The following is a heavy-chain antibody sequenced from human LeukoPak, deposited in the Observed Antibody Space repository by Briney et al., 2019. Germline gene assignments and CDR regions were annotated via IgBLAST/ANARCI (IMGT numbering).Heavy chain of an antibody. CDR1: GFTFSNTW. CDR3: TTEGKGGAYPHYY. Sequence: KPGGSLRLSCTASGFTFSNTWMSWLRQAPGKGLEWVGRIKSKADGGTTDYAAPVKGRFTISRDDSKNTLYLQMNSLKTEDTAVYYCTTEGKGGAYPHYYWGQGTLVTVSS. V-gene: IGHV3-15*01. D-gene: IGHD2-15*01. J-gene: IGHJ4*02. CDR2: IKSKADGGTT.